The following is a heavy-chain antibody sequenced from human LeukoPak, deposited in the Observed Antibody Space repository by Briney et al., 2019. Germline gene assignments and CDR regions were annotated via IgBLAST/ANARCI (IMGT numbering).Heavy chain of an antibody. D-gene: IGHD1-26*01. CDR1: GGSISSSSSY. J-gene: IGHJ4*02. CDR3: GRDRGVGVTFIDY. V-gene: IGHV4-39*07. Sequence: PSETLSLTCTVSGGSISSSSSYWGWIRQPPGKGLEWIGSIYHSGSTFYNPSLKSRATISVDTSKNQFSLKLSSVTAADTAVYYCGRDRGVGVTFIDYWGQGTLVTVSS. CDR2: IYHSGST.